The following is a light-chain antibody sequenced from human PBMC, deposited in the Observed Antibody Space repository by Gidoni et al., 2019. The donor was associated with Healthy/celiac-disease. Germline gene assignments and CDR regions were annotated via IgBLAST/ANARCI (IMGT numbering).Light chain of an antibody. Sequence: SYVLTQPPSVSVAPGKTARITCGGNNIGSKSVHWYQQKPGQAPVLVIYDDSDLPSGIPERFSGSNSGNTATLTISRVEAGDEADYYCQVWDSSSDHLVVFGGGTKLTVL. CDR3: QVWDSSSDHLVV. V-gene: IGLV3-21*04. CDR1: NIGSKS. J-gene: IGLJ2*01. CDR2: DDS.